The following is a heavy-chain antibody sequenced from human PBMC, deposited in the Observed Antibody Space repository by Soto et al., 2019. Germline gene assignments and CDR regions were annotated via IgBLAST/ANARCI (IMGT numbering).Heavy chain of an antibody. D-gene: IGHD4-4*01. V-gene: IGHV3-66*01. CDR3: ARDSYSTY. CDR2: IRGGDTT. J-gene: IGHJ1*01. Sequence: PGGSLRLSCAASGFSVSRSWMSWVRQAPGRGLEWVSIIRGGDTTYYADSVKGRFIISRDNSRNTLYLQMNNLRVADTAMYYCARDSYSTYWGQGAPVTVSS. CDR1: GFSVSRSW.